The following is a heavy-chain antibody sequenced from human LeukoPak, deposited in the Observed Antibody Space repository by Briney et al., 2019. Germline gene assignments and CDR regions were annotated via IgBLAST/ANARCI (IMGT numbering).Heavy chain of an antibody. CDR1: GYSFTSYW. CDR3: ARPHYYDSSGSHGWFDP. V-gene: IGHV5-51*01. D-gene: IGHD3-22*01. J-gene: IGHJ5*02. Sequence: ECLKISCKGSGYSFTSYWIGWVRQMPGKGLEWMGIIYPGDSDTRYSPSFQGQVTISADKSISTAYLQWSSLKASDTAMYYCARPHYYDSSGSHGWFDPWGRGTLVTVSS. CDR2: IYPGDSDT.